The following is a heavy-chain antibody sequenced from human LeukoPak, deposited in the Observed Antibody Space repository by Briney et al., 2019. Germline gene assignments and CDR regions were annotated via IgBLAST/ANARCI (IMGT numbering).Heavy chain of an antibody. CDR2: ISGSGDYT. CDR1: GFTFDDYA. D-gene: IGHD3-22*01. Sequence: GGSLRLSCAASGFTFDDYAMSWVRQAPGKGLEWVSAISGSGDYTYYADSVKGRVTISRDNSKNTLYLQMSSLRAEDTAVYYCAKSSGYRPGRIDYWGQGTLVTVSS. J-gene: IGHJ4*02. V-gene: IGHV3-23*01. CDR3: AKSSGYRPGRIDY.